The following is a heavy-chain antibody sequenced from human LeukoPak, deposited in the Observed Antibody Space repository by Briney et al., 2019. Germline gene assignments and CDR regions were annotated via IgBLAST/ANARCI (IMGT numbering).Heavy chain of an antibody. Sequence: GGSLRLSCAASGFTFNNYWMSWVRQAPGRGLEWVANIKQDGSVKYYVDSVKGRFTISRDNPKNTLYLEMNDLRAEDTAVYYCAGPRGITPFDYWGQGTLVTVSS. CDR3: AGPRGITPFDY. CDR2: IKQDGSVK. V-gene: IGHV3-7*03. J-gene: IGHJ4*02. D-gene: IGHD3-10*01. CDR1: GFTFNNYW.